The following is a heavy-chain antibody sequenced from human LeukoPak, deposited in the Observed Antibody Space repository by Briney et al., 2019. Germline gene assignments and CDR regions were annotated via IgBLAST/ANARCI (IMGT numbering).Heavy chain of an antibody. CDR3: ARDLMVRGVSYDAFDI. CDR1: GFTFSSYS. V-gene: IGHV3-21*01. J-gene: IGHJ3*02. CDR2: ISSSSSYI. Sequence: PGGSLRLSCAASGFTFSSYSMNWVRQAPGKGLEWVSSISSSSSYIYYADSVKGRFTISRDNAKNSLYLQMNSLRAEDTAVYYCARDLMVRGVSYDAFDIWGQGTMVTVSS. D-gene: IGHD3-10*01.